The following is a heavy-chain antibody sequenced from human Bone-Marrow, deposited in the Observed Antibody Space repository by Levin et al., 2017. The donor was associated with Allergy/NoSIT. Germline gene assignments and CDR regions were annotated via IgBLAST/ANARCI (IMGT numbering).Heavy chain of an antibody. D-gene: IGHD2-21*02. CDR1: GYSFISYY. J-gene: IGHJ4*02. V-gene: IGHV5-10-1*01. CDR3: ARLAYCGPDCYRSDY. CDR2: IDPRNSQT. Sequence: LGESLKISCQGSGYSFISYYITWVRHMPGKGLEWMGKIDPRNSQTNYSPAFQGHVTISADKSNATAYLQWSGLKASDSAIYFCARLAYCGPDCYRSDYWGQGTLVTVTS.